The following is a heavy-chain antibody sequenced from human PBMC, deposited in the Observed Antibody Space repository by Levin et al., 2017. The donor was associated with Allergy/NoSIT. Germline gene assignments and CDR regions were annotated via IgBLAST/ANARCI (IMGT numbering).Heavy chain of an antibody. Sequence: GGSLRLSCAASGFTFSNAWMSWVRQAPGKGLEWVGRIKSKTDGGTTDYAAPVKGRFTISRDDSKNTLYLQMNSLKTEDTAVYYCTTDSLLLWFGELLSIKDAFDIWGQGTMVTVSS. CDR1: GFTFSNAW. D-gene: IGHD3-10*01. CDR3: TTDSLLLWFGELLSIKDAFDI. CDR2: IKSKTDGGTT. J-gene: IGHJ3*02. V-gene: IGHV3-15*01.